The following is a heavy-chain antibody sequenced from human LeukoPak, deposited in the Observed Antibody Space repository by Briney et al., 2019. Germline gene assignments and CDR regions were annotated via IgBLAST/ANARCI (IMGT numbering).Heavy chain of an antibody. V-gene: IGHV3-23*01. J-gene: IGHJ6*03. CDR2: ISGSGGST. CDR1: GFTFSSYA. D-gene: IGHD1-26*01. Sequence: SGGSLRLSCAASGFTFSSYAMSWVRQAPGKGLEWVSAISGSGGSTYYADSVKGRFTISRDNSKNTLYLQMNSLRAEDTAVYYCAKDPARWERHYYYMDVWGKGTTVTVSS. CDR3: AKDPARWERHYYYMDV.